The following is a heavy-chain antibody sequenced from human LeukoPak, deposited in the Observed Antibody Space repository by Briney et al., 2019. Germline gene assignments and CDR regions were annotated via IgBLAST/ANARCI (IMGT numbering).Heavy chain of an antibody. CDR2: ISAYNGNT. CDR3: ARDPSGVHYGSGSSYGMDV. Sequence: ASVTVSCTASGYTFTSYGISWVRQAPGQGLEWMGWISAYNGNTNYAQKLRGRVTMTTDTSTSTAYMELRSLRSDDTAVYYCARDPSGVHYGSGSSYGMDVWGQGTTVTVSS. J-gene: IGHJ6*02. D-gene: IGHD3-10*01. V-gene: IGHV1-18*01. CDR1: GYTFTSYG.